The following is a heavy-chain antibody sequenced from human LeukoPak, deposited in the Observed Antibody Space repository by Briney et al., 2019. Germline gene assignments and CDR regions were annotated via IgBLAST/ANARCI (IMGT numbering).Heavy chain of an antibody. Sequence: GGSLRLSCAASGFTFSTYDFHWVRQTAGKGLEWVSATGTAGDTWYSGSVKGRFTISRENAKSSMYLQMNSLRVGDTAVYYCARQNRNGFDYWGQGTLVTVSS. CDR1: GFTFSTYD. J-gene: IGHJ4*02. CDR3: ARQNRNGFDY. CDR2: TGTAGDT. V-gene: IGHV3-13*01. D-gene: IGHD2-8*01.